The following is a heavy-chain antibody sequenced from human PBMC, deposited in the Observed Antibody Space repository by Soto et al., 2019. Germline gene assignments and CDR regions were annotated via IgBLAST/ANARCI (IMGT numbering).Heavy chain of an antibody. CDR1: GGTFSSYT. Sequence: SVKASCKASGGTFSSYTISWVRQAPGQGLEWMGRIIPILGIANYAQKFQGRVTITADKSTSTAYMELSSLRSEDTAVYYCARDGYCSGGSCYPNYYYMDVWGKGTTVTVSS. V-gene: IGHV1-69*04. J-gene: IGHJ6*03. CDR2: IIPILGIA. CDR3: ARDGYCSGGSCYPNYYYMDV. D-gene: IGHD2-15*01.